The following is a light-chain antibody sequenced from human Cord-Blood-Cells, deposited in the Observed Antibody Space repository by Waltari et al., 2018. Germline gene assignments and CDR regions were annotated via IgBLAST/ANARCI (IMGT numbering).Light chain of an antibody. CDR3: QQYYSTPPT. V-gene: IGKV4-1*01. CDR2: WAS. Sequence: DIVMTQYPDSLAVSLGARATINCKSSQSVLYSSNNKNYLAWYQQKPGQPPKLLIYWASTRESGVPDRFSGSGSGTDFTLTISSLQAEDVAVYYCQQYYSTPPTFGQGTKVEIK. J-gene: IGKJ1*01. CDR1: QSVLYSSNNKNY.